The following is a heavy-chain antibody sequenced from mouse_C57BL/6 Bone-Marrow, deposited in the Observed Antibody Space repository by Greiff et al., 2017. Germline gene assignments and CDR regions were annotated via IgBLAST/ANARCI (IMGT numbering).Heavy chain of an antibody. Sequence: QVQLQQSGAELVKPGASVKLSCKASGYTFTSYWMHWVKQRPGQGLEWIGMIHPNSGSTNYNEKFKSKATLTVDKSSSTTYMQLSSLTSEDSAVYYCASYYYGSSTYWYFDVWGTGTTVTVSS. CDR1: GYTFTSYW. D-gene: IGHD1-1*01. CDR3: ASYYYGSSTYWYFDV. J-gene: IGHJ1*03. V-gene: IGHV1-64*01. CDR2: IHPNSGST.